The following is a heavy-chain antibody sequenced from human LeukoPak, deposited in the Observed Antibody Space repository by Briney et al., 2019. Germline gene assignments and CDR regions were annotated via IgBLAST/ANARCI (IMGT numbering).Heavy chain of an antibody. CDR3: ARDRGDTLTGYYTGYYYYYGMDV. D-gene: IGHD3-9*01. Sequence: GASVKVSCKASGYTFTSYGISWVRQAPGQGLEWMGWISAYNGNTNYAQKLQGRVTMTTDTSTSTAYMELRSLRSDDTAVYYCARDRGDTLTGYYTGYYYYYGMDVWGKGTTVTVSS. CDR1: GYTFTSYG. V-gene: IGHV1-18*04. J-gene: IGHJ6*04. CDR2: ISAYNGNT.